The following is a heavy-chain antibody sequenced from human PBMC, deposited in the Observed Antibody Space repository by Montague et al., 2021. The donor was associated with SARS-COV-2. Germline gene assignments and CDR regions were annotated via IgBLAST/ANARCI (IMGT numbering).Heavy chain of an antibody. CDR3: ARIRDYDILTGSYSGFDY. J-gene: IGHJ4*02. V-gene: IGHV2-70*01. CDR2: IDWDDDK. D-gene: IGHD3-9*01. CDR1: GFSLSTSGMC. Sequence: PALVKPTQTLTLTCTFSGFSLSTSGMCVSWIRQPPGKALEWLALIDWDDDKSYSTSLKTRLTISKDTSKNQVVLTMTNMDPVDTATYYCARIRDYDILTGSYSGFDYWGQGTLVTVSS.